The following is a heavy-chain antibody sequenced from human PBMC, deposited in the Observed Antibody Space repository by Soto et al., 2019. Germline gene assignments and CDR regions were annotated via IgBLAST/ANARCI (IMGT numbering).Heavy chain of an antibody. D-gene: IGHD6-25*01. CDR1: GGSISGYY. CDR3: ARRYGYSFDY. CDR2: IYYSGST. Sequence: QVQLQESGPGLVKPSETLSLTCTVSGGSISGYYWSWIRQPPGKGLEWIGYIYYSGSTNYNPSLKSRVTISVDPSKNQLSLKLSSLTAADTAVYYCARRYGYSFDYWGQGTLVTVSS. V-gene: IGHV4-59*08. J-gene: IGHJ4*02.